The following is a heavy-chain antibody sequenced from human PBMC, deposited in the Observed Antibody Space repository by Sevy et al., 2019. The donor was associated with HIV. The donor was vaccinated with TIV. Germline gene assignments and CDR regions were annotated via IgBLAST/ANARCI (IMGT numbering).Heavy chain of an antibody. Sequence: GGSLRLSCVVSGYSFSSYAISWVRQAPGKGLEWVSTINGRGGSTYYADSVKGRFTLSRDNPKNTLCLQMINLRVDDTAIYYGERPSPRIAAAASAFYDNWGQGTLVTVSS. D-gene: IGHD6-13*01. J-gene: IGHJ4*02. CDR3: ERPSPRIAAAASAFYDN. CDR1: GYSFSSYA. V-gene: IGHV3-23*01. CDR2: INGRGGST.